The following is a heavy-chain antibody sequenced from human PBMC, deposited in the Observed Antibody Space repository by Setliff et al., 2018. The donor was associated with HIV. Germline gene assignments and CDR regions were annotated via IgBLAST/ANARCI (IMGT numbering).Heavy chain of an antibody. CDR3: ARVRGGTSRGFLDF. CDR2: THISGIA. CDR1: GASISTYY. V-gene: IGHV4-4*08. J-gene: IGHJ4*02. Sequence: SETLSLTCTVSGASISTYYWSWIRQPPGKGLEWIGYTHISGIANYNPSLKSRLTISVDTSKTQFSLKLNSVTAADTAVYYCARVRGGTSRGFLDFWGQGTLVTVSS. D-gene: IGHD3-10*01.